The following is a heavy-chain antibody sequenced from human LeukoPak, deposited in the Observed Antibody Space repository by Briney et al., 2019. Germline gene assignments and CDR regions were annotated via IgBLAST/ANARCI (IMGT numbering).Heavy chain of an antibody. CDR1: GFTFSDYY. CDR2: ISGDGGRT. J-gene: IGHJ5*02. Sequence: GGSLRLSCAASGFTFSDYYMSWIRQAPGKGLEWVSAISGDGGRTYYADSVNGRFTISRDNSKNTLYLQMNSLKAEDTAVYYCAQVSALGQGTLVTVSS. V-gene: IGHV3-23*01. CDR3: AQVSA.